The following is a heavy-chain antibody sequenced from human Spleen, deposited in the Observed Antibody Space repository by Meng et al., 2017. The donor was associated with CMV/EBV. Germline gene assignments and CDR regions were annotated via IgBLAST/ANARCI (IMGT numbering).Heavy chain of an antibody. J-gene: IGHJ2*01. CDR2: IKSGADSGTT. Sequence: NARMSWVRQAPGKGLEWAGRIKSGADSGTTDYAAPVRGRFTISRDDSENTLFLQMSSLKTEDTAVYYCAKVDLVVAPAELSPLEYFDLWSRGTLVTVSS. D-gene: IGHD2-2*03. CDR1: NAR. CDR3: AKVDLVVAPAELSPLEYFDL. V-gene: IGHV3-15*01.